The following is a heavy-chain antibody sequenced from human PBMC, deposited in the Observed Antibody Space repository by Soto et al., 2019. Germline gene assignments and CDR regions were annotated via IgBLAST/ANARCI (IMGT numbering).Heavy chain of an antibody. D-gene: IGHD3-22*01. CDR2: IIPIFGTA. J-gene: IGHJ5*02. V-gene: IGHV1-69*13. Sequence: SVKVSCKASGGTFSSYAISWVRQAPGQGLEWMGGIIPIFGTANYAQKFQGRVTITADESTSTAYMELSSLRSEDTAVYYCARGRTMIDNYNWFDPWGQGTLVTAPQ. CDR1: GGTFSSYA. CDR3: ARGRTMIDNYNWFDP.